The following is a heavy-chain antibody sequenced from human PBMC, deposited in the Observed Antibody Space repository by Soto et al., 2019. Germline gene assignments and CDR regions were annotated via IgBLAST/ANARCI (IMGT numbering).Heavy chain of an antibody. CDR2: MHPGEDDT. CDR3: ARPHYGPVARDTFYFDF. J-gene: IGHJ4*02. D-gene: IGHD3-16*01. CDR1: GYSFVSYW. Sequence: GESLKISCTGFGYSFVSYWIGWVRQTPGKGLEWVAIMHPGEDDTIYSPYFQGQVTISADKSISATFLHWRSVKSSDTAMYYCARPHYGPVARDTFYFDFWGQGTLVTVSS. V-gene: IGHV5-51*01.